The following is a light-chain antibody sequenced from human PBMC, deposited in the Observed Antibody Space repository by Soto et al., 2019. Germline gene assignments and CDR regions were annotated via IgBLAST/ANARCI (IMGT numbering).Light chain of an antibody. V-gene: IGLV2-8*01. J-gene: IGLJ3*02. CDR1: SSDVGAYNY. CDR3: RSFASSTTWV. CDR2: EVT. Sequence: QSALTQPPSASGSPGQSVTISCTGTSSDVGAYNYVSWYQQHAGKAPKLVIYEVTKRPSGVPDRFSGSKSANTASLTVSGLQSEDEADYYCRSFASSTTWVFGGGTNVTVL.